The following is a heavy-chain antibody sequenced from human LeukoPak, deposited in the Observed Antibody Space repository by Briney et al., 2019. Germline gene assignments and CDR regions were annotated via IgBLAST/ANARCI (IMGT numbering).Heavy chain of an antibody. CDR3: ARGGSYLSAFDI. J-gene: IGHJ3*02. Sequence: GGSLRPSCAASRFTFSSYGMSWVRPAPAQGLGWVSIIYSGGSTFYADSVKGRFTISRDNSKNTLYLPMNSLRAEDTAVYYCARGGSYLSAFDIWGQGTMVTVSS. D-gene: IGHD1-26*01. CDR1: RFTFSSYG. CDR2: IYSGGST. V-gene: IGHV3-53*01.